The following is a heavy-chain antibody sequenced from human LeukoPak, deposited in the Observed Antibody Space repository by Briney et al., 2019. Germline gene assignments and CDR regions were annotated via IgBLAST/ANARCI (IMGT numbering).Heavy chain of an antibody. CDR1: GGSISSFY. D-gene: IGHD6-13*01. Sequence: PSETLSLTCTVPGGSISSFYWSWIRQPPGKGLEWIGFIYYRGSTNYNPSLKSRVTISVDTSKNQISLKLNYVTAADTAVYYCARHTTILSSWSYWGQGTLVTVSS. CDR2: IYYRGST. J-gene: IGHJ4*02. V-gene: IGHV4-59*08. CDR3: ARHTTILSSWSY.